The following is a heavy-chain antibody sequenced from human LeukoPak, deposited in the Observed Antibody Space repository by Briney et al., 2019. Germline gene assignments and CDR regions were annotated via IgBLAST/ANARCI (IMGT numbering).Heavy chain of an antibody. Sequence: SETLSLTCTVSDDSISTYYWSWIRQPPGKGLEWIGYIYDSGITIYNPSLKSRVTISVDTSKNQFSLKLSSVTAADTALYYCARVEPDSSGWNDAFDIWGQGTMVTVSS. CDR1: DDSISTYY. D-gene: IGHD6-19*01. V-gene: IGHV4-59*01. CDR3: ARVEPDSSGWNDAFDI. J-gene: IGHJ3*02. CDR2: IYDSGIT.